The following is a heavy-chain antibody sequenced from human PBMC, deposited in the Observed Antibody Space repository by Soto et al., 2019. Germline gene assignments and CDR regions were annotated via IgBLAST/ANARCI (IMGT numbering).Heavy chain of an antibody. D-gene: IGHD3-22*01. CDR3: AREVVSRGMDV. V-gene: IGHV1-8*01. CDR2: MNPNSGNT. CDR1: GYTFTSYD. Sequence: QVQLVQSGAEVKKPGASVKVSCKTSGYTFTSYDISWVRQATGQGLEWMGWMNPNSGNTGYAQKFQGRVTMTRHTSISTAYMDLSSLRSEDTAVYYCAREVVSRGMDVWGQGTTVTVSS. J-gene: IGHJ6*02.